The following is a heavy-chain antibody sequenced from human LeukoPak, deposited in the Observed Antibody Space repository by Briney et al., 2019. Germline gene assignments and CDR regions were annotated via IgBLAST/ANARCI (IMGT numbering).Heavy chain of an antibody. V-gene: IGHV4-39*01. CDR2: IDYSGST. J-gene: IGHJ2*01. CDR3: ARRGIMITFGDWYFDL. CDR1: GGSISSSIYY. D-gene: IGHD3-16*01. Sequence: TPSETLSLTCTVSGGSISSSIYYWGWIRQPPGKGLEWIGSIDYSGSTYYNPSLKSRVTISVDTSKNQFSLKLSSVTAADTAMYYCARRGIMITFGDWYFDLWGRGTLVTVSS.